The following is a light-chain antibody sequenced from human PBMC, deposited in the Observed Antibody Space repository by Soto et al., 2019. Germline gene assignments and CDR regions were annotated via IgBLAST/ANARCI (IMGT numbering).Light chain of an antibody. CDR3: GAWDSSLNSGV. CDR1: SSNVGNNY. J-gene: IGLJ3*02. CDR2: DNY. Sequence: QAVLTQPPSVSAAPGQKVTISCSGSSSNVGNNYVSWYQQLPGTPPQLLIYDNYKRPSGIPDRFSGSKSGTSATLAITGLQTGDEADYYCGAWDSSLNSGVFGGGTKVTVL. V-gene: IGLV1-51*01.